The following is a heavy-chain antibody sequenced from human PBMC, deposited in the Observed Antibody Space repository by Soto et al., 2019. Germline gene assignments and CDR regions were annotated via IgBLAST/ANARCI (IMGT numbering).Heavy chain of an antibody. Sequence: PGGSLRLSCAASGFTFSSYAMHWVRQAPGKGLEWVAVISYDGSNKYYADSVKGRFTISRDNSKNTLYLQMNSPRAEDTAVYYCARESETGTTNYYYYGMDVWGQGTTVTVSS. CDR1: GFTFSSYA. J-gene: IGHJ6*02. CDR3: ARESETGTTNYYYYGMDV. D-gene: IGHD1-1*01. V-gene: IGHV3-30-3*01. CDR2: ISYDGSNK.